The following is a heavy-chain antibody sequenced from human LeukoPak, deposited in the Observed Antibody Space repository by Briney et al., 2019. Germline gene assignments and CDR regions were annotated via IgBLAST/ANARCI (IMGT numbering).Heavy chain of an antibody. CDR2: IIPILGIA. J-gene: IGHJ6*02. Sequence: SVKVSCKASGGTFSSYAISWVRQAPGQGLEWMGRIIPILGIANYAQKFQGRVTNTADKSTSTAYMELSSLRSEDTAVYYCARDLLDLKYSSGWSRYYYGMDVWGQGTTVTVSS. CDR3: ARDLLDLKYSSGWSRYYYGMDV. V-gene: IGHV1-69*04. CDR1: GGTFSSYA. D-gene: IGHD6-19*01.